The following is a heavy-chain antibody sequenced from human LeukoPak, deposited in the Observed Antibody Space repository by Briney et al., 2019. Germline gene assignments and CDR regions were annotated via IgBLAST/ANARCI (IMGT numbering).Heavy chain of an antibody. V-gene: IGHV4-61*02. D-gene: IGHD3-10*01. Sequence: SQTLSLTCTASGGSISSGSYYWSWIRQPAGKGLEWIGRIYTSGSTNYNPSLKSRVTISVDTSKNQFSLKLSSVTAADTAVYYCARDLLWFGELENYYYGMDVWGQGTTVSVPS. CDR3: ARDLLWFGELENYYYGMDV. CDR1: GGSISSGSYY. CDR2: IYTSGST. J-gene: IGHJ6*02.